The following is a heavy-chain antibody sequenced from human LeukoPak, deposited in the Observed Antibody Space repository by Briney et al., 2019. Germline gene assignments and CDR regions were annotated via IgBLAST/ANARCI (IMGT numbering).Heavy chain of an antibody. Sequence: PGGSLRLSCAASGFTFSSYGMHWVRQAPGEGLEWVAAISYDGSNTYYADSVKGRFTISRDNSKNTLYLQMNSLRAEDTAVYYCARFNYGSGSYYFDYWGQGTLVTVSS. J-gene: IGHJ4*02. CDR2: ISYDGSNT. V-gene: IGHV3-30*03. D-gene: IGHD3-10*01. CDR1: GFTFSSYG. CDR3: ARFNYGSGSYYFDY.